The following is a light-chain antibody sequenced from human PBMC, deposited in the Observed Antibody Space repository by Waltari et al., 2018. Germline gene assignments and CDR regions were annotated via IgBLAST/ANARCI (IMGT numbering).Light chain of an antibody. CDR1: QSISKY. CDR3: QHYVSIPAT. Sequence: EIVLTQSPDTLSFSPGESATLSCSASQSISKYLAWYQQKPGQAPRLLIYHASSRSTGIPDRFSGSGFGTDFSLTISRLEPEDFAVYYCQHYVSIPATFGQGTKLEIK. V-gene: IGKV3-20*01. J-gene: IGKJ1*01. CDR2: HAS.